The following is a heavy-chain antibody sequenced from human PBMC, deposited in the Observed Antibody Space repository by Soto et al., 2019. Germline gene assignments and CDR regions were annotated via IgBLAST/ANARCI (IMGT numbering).Heavy chain of an antibody. V-gene: IGHV1-69*13. J-gene: IGHJ3*02. CDR3: ARVLLARYDYGGYEVHDAFDI. Sequence: GASVKVSCKASGGTFSSYAISWVRQAPGQGLEWMGGIIPIFGTANYAQKFQGRVTITADESTSTAYMELSSLRSEDTAVYYCARVLLARYDYGGYEVHDAFDIWGQGTMVTV. D-gene: IGHD4-17*01. CDR2: IIPIFGTA. CDR1: GGTFSSYA.